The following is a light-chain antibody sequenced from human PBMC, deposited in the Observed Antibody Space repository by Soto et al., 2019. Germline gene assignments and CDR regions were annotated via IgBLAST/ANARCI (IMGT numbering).Light chain of an antibody. CDR2: DAS. CDR1: QSISSN. V-gene: IGKV3-15*01. CDR3: QQYNTYST. Sequence: EIVMTQSPATLSVSPGERATLSCRASQSISSNLAWYQQKPGQAPRLLMYDASTRATGIPARFSGSGSGTEFTLTISSLQPDDFATYYCQQYNTYSTFGQGTRLEIK. J-gene: IGKJ5*01.